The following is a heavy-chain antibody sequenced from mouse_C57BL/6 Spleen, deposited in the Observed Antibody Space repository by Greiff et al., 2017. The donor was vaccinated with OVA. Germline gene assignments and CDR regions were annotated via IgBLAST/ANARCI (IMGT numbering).Heavy chain of an antibody. CDR3: ARGDSSGYLQSFAY. CDR2: IYPGSGNT. CDR1: GYTFTDYY. D-gene: IGHD3-2*02. Sequence: QVQLQQSGAELVRPGASVKLSCKASGYTFTDYYINWVKQRPGQGLEWIARIYPGSGNTSYNEKFKGKATLTAEKSSSTAYMQLSSLTSEDSAVYFCARGDSSGYLQSFAYWGQGTLVTVSA. V-gene: IGHV1-76*01. J-gene: IGHJ3*01.